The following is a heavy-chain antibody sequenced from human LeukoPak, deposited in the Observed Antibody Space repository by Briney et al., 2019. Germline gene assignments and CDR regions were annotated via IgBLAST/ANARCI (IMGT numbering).Heavy chain of an antibody. V-gene: IGHV3-7*01. J-gene: IGHJ4*02. CDR3: ARDRVTVAALNDY. Sequence: GGSLRLSCGASGFIFSSYSMNWVRQAPGKGLEWVGGIKQYGSVKYYVDSVMGRFTISRDNAKNSLYLQMNSLRAEDTAVYYCARDRVTVAALNDYWGEGTLVTVSS. CDR2: IKQYGSVK. D-gene: IGHD6-19*01. CDR1: GFIFSSYS.